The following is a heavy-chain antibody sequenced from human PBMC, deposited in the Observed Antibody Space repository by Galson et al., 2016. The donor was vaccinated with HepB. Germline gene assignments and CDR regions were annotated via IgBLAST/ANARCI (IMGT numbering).Heavy chain of an antibody. V-gene: IGHV3-7*03. CDR2: IKQDGSEE. Sequence: SLRLSCAASGFTFSNYWMSWVRQAPGKGLEWVANIKQDGSEEYYEDSVKGRFTISRDNAKNSLYLQMNSLRAEDTAVYYCARRRGSGSHDYWGQGTLVTVSS. CDR3: ARRRGSGSHDY. CDR1: GFTFSNYW. D-gene: IGHD3-10*01. J-gene: IGHJ4*02.